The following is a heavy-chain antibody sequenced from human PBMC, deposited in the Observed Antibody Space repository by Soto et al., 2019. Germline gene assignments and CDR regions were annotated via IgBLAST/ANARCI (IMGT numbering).Heavy chain of an antibody. D-gene: IGHD3-10*01. CDR1: GFTFSSYA. J-gene: IGHJ4*02. CDR3: AKEAQYYYGSGSYQPTDYFDY. CDR2: ISGSGGST. V-gene: IGHV3-23*01. Sequence: EVQLLESGGGLVQPGGSLRLSCAASGFTFSSYAMSWVRQAPGKGLEWVSAISGSGGSTYYADSVKGRFTISRDNSKNPLYLQMDSLRAEDTAVYYCAKEAQYYYGSGSYQPTDYFDYWGQGTLVTVSS.